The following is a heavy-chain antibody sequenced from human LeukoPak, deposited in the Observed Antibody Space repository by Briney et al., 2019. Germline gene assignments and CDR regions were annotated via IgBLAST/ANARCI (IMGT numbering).Heavy chain of an antibody. CDR2: INPSGGST. CDR1: GYTFTSYY. Sequence: ASVKVSCKASGYTFTSYYMHWVRQAPGQGLEWMGIINPSGGSTSYAQKFQGRVTMTRDTSTSTVYMELSSLRSEDTAVYYCARIVLRFLEWLPLGGMDVWGQGTTVTVSS. J-gene: IGHJ6*02. CDR3: ARIVLRFLEWLPLGGMDV. V-gene: IGHV1-46*01. D-gene: IGHD3-3*01.